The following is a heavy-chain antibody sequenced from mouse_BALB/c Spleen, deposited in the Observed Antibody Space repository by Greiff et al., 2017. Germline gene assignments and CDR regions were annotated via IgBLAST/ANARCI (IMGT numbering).Heavy chain of an antibody. Sequence: EVKVVESGGGLVKPGGSLKLSCAASGFTFSDYYMYWVRQTPEKRLEWVATISDGGSYTYYPDSVKGRFTISRDNAKNNLYLQMSSLKSEDTAMYYCARVPDYWGQGTTLTVSS. CDR3: ARVPDY. J-gene: IGHJ2*01. CDR2: ISDGGSYT. CDR1: GFTFSDYY. V-gene: IGHV5-4*02.